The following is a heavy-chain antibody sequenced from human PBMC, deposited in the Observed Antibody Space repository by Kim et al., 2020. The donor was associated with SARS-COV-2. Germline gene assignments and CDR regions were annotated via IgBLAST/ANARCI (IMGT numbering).Heavy chain of an antibody. J-gene: IGHJ2*01. Sequence: GGSLRLSCAASGVTFSSYDMSWVRQAPGKGLEWVSYISGSGDVTILAASVVGRFIISRDNSKNTLFLQMNSLRADDTAVFYCGVDSWDGGGWY. V-gene: IGHV3-23*01. CDR1: GVTFSSYD. CDR3: GVDSWDGGGWY. CDR2: ISGSGDVT. D-gene: IGHD1-26*01.